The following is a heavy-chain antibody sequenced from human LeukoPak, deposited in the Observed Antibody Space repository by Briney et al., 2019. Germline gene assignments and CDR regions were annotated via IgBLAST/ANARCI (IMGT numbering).Heavy chain of an antibody. CDR1: GGTFSSYA. J-gene: IGHJ5*02. D-gene: IGHD3-22*01. CDR3: ASSTVYYYDSSGYYCFDP. CDR2: IIPIFGTA. Sequence: GSSVKVSCKASGGTFSSYAISWVRQAPGQGLEWMGRIIPIFGTANYEQKFQGRVTFTTDESTSTAYMELSSLRSEDTAVYYCASSTVYYYDSSGYYCFDPWGQGTLVTVSS. V-gene: IGHV1-69*05.